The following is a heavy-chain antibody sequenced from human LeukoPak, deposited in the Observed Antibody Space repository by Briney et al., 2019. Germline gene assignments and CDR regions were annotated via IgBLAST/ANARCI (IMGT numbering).Heavy chain of an antibody. CDR2: ISGSGGST. Sequence: GGSLRLSCAASGFTFSSYAVSWVRQAPGKGLEWVSAISGSGGSTYYADSVKGRFTISRDNSKNTLYLQMNSLRAEDTAVYYCAKGPSVAGSSPFDYWGQGTLVTVSS. D-gene: IGHD6-19*01. CDR3: AKGPSVAGSSPFDY. CDR1: GFTFSSYA. J-gene: IGHJ4*02. V-gene: IGHV3-23*01.